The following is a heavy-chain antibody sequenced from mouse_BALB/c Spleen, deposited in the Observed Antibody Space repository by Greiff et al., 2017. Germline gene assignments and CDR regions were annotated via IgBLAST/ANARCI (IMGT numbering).Heavy chain of an antibody. CDR2: ISDGGSYT. J-gene: IGHJ1*01. V-gene: IGHV5-4*02. CDR1: GFTFSDYY. Sequence: EVQLMESGGGLVKPGGSLKLSCAASGFTFSDYYMYWVRQTPEKRLEWVATISDGGSYTYYPDSVKGRFTISRDNAKNNLYLQMSSLKSEDTAMYYCARDPDYYGSTYGYFDVWGAGTTVTVSS. CDR3: ARDPDYYGSTYGYFDV. D-gene: IGHD1-1*01.